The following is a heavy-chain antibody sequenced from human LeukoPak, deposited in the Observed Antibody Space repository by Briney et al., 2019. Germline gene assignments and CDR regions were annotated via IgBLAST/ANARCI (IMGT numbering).Heavy chain of an antibody. D-gene: IGHD3-3*01. CDR3: ARHGAYDFWSGYHDCFDY. V-gene: IGHV1-3*01. CDR1: GYTFTSYA. J-gene: IGHJ4*02. CDR2: INAGNGNT. Sequence: ASVKVSCTASGYTFTSYAMHWVRQAPGQRLEWMGWINAGNGNTKYSQKFQGRVTITRDTSASTAYMELSSLRSEDTAVYYCARHGAYDFWSGYHDCFDYWGQGTLVTVSS.